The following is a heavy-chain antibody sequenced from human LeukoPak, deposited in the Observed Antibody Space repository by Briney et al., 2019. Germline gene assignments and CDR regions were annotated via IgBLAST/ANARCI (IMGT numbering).Heavy chain of an antibody. Sequence: GGSLRLSCAASAFTFRSYAMSWVRQAPGKGLEWLSVISGSGGSTYYADSVKGRFTISRDNSKNTLYLQMNSLRAEDTAVYYCAKDENSNWFDPWGQGTLVTVSS. CDR3: AKDENSNWFDP. CDR1: AFTFRSYA. V-gene: IGHV3-23*01. CDR2: ISGSGGST. J-gene: IGHJ5*02.